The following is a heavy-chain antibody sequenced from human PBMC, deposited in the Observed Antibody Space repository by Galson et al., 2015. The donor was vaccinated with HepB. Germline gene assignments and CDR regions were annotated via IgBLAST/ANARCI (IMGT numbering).Heavy chain of an antibody. Sequence: QSGAEVKKPGESLRISCKGSGYSFTSYWISWVRQMPGKGLEWMGRIDPSDSYTNYSPSFQGHVTISADKSISTAYLQWSSLKASDTAMYYCARHLGDRGELGHGMDVWGQGTTVTVSS. CDR2: IDPSDSYT. J-gene: IGHJ6*02. D-gene: IGHD1-26*01. CDR3: ARHLGDRGELGHGMDV. V-gene: IGHV5-10-1*01. CDR1: GYSFTSYW.